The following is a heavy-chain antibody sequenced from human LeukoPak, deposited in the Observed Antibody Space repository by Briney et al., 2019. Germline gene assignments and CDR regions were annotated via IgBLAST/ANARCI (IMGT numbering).Heavy chain of an antibody. V-gene: IGHV3-48*04. J-gene: IGHJ4*02. D-gene: IGHD1-1*01. Sequence: GESLRLSCAVSGFTFSSYAMNWVRQAPGKGLEWVSYISSSSSTIYYADSVKGRFTISRDNAKDSLYLQMSGLTAEDTAVYFCARGYPTDFDYWGQGTLVTVSS. CDR2: ISSSSSTI. CDR3: ARGYPTDFDY. CDR1: GFTFSSYA.